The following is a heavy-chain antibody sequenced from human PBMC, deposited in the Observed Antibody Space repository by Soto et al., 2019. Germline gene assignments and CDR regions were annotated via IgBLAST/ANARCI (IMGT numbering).Heavy chain of an antibody. V-gene: IGHV1-18*01. Sequence: GASVNVSCKAFGYNFSSCGSSRVRQAPGQGLEWMGWISAYNGNTNYAQKLQGRVTMTTDTSTSTAYMELRSLRSDDTAVYYCAREGGSYQNYFDYWGQGTLVTVSS. D-gene: IGHD1-26*01. J-gene: IGHJ4*02. CDR2: ISAYNGNT. CDR3: AREGGSYQNYFDY. CDR1: GYNFSSCG.